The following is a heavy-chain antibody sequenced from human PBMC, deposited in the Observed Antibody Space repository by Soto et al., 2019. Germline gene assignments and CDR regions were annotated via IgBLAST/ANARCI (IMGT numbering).Heavy chain of an antibody. CDR2: IDPSDSYT. CDR3: ARLGWGIAAGGPNYFYYYGMDV. J-gene: IGHJ6*02. Sequence: GESQKISCKGSGYSFTTYWVNWVRQMPGRGLEWMGRIDPSDSYTNYSPSFQGHVSISADKSTSTAYLQWSSLQASDTARYYCARLGWGIAAGGPNYFYYYGMDVWGQGTTVTVSS. D-gene: IGHD6-13*01. CDR1: GYSFTTYW. V-gene: IGHV5-10-1*01.